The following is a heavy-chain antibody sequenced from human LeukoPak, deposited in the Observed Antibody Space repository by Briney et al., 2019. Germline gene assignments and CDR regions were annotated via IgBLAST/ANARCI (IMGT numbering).Heavy chain of an antibody. V-gene: IGHV4-38-2*01. CDR2: FFYGETT. CDR1: GYSLSSGYY. CDR3: ARAGPYCPSSTCYLPAYYYYMDV. D-gene: IGHD2-2*01. J-gene: IGHJ6*03. Sequence: SETLSLTCAVSGYSLSSGYYWGWIRHPPGKGLEWIGNFFYGETTYYNPSLKTRVAISVDPSKNQFSLRLTSMSAAEMAVYYSARAGPYCPSSTCYLPAYYYYMDVWGKGTTVTVSS.